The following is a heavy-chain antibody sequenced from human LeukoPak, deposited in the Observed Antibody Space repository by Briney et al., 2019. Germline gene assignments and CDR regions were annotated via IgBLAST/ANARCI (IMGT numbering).Heavy chain of an antibody. D-gene: IGHD3-16*02. Sequence: ASVKVSCKASGYTFTSYYMHWVRQAPGQGLEWMGIINPSGGSTSYAQKFQGRVTMTRDTSTSTVYMELSSLRSEDTAVYYCARSTPLVTFGGVIENYYFDYWGQGTLVTVSS. CDR3: ARSTPLVTFGGVIENYYFDY. CDR1: GYTFTSYY. V-gene: IGHV1-46*01. J-gene: IGHJ4*02. CDR2: INPSGGST.